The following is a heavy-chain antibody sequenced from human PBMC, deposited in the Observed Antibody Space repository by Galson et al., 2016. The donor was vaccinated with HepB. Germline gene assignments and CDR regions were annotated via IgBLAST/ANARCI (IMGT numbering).Heavy chain of an antibody. Sequence: CAASGFAFETFAMHWVRQAPGKGLEWVALLSYDGSKTYVTDSVKGRLTISRDNSKNTPYLQMKSLRTEDSAIYFCGRGMPYNSGGYNYLDAWGQGTLVTVAS. D-gene: IGHD3-10*01. CDR1: GFAFETFA. J-gene: IGHJ4*02. CDR3: GRGMPYNSGGYNYLDA. CDR2: LSYDGSKT. V-gene: IGHV3-30*19.